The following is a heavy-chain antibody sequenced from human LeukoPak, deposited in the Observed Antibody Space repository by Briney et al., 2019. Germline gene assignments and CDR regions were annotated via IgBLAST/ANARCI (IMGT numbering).Heavy chain of an antibody. Sequence: SETLSLTCSVSGGSISSSGDYWGWIRQSPEKGLDWIGRIYSNGNTYYNPSVKSRVTISVDTSKNQFSLKLTSVTAAETAVYYCARSATVTTGYFDYWGQGALVTVSS. V-gene: IGHV4-39*07. J-gene: IGHJ4*02. D-gene: IGHD4-17*01. CDR1: GGSISSSGDY. CDR3: ARSATVTTGYFDY. CDR2: IYSNGNT.